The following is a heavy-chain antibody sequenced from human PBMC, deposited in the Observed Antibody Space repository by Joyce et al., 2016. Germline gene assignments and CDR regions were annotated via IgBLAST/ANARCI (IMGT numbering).Heavy chain of an antibody. V-gene: IGHV1-58*01. D-gene: IGHD3-16*01. CDR2: IVVGNGNT. Sequence: QMQLAQSGPEVKKPGTSVKVSCKASGFTFTDSAVQWVRQTRGQRLEWIGWIVVGNGNTNYAQKFQERVTITRDMSTGTAYMELTSLRSEDTALYFCVADLRGSYSFYRYMDVWGKGTTVTVSS. J-gene: IGHJ6*03. CDR3: VADLRGSYSFYRYMDV. CDR1: GFTFTDSA.